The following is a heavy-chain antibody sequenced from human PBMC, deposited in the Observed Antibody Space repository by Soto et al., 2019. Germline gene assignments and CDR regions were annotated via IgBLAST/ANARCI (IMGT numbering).Heavy chain of an antibody. CDR2: ISAYNGKT. CDR1: GYTFNSYG. V-gene: IGHV1-18*01. J-gene: IGHJ4*02. D-gene: IGHD6-13*01. Sequence: QVQLVQSGAEVKKPGASVKVSCKASGYTFNSYGISWVRQAPGQGLERMGWISAYNGKTNYAQKVQGRVTMTTDTSTSTAYMELRSLRSDATAVYYCARDGDRGAAAVYWGQGALVTVSS. CDR3: ARDGDRGAAAVY.